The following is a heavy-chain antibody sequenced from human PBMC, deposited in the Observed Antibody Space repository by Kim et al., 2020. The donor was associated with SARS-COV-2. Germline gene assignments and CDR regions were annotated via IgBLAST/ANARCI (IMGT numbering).Heavy chain of an antibody. CDR1: GGSISSSNW. D-gene: IGHD6-19*01. J-gene: IGHJ6*02. CDR2: IYHSGST. V-gene: IGHV4-4*02. Sequence: SETLSLTCAVSGGSISSSNWWSWVRQPPGKGLEWIGEIYHSGSTNYNPSLKSRVTISVDKSKNQFSLKLCSVTAADTAVYYCARSHSSGWYGYYSYGMDVWGQGTTVTVSS. CDR3: ARSHSSGWYGYYSYGMDV.